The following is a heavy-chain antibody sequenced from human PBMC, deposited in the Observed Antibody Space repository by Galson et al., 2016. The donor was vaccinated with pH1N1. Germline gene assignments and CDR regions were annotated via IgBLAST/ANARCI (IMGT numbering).Heavy chain of an antibody. CDR1: GFTLSCSA. Sequence: SLRLSCAASGFTLSCSAMNWVRQAPGKGLEWVGRIKSKTDGGTTDYAAPVKGRFTLSRDDSKYTLYLQMNSLKIEDTAVYYCRGLNDNWGQGTLVTVSS. CDR2: IKSKTDGGTT. CDR3: RGLNDN. V-gene: IGHV3-15*01. J-gene: IGHJ4*02. D-gene: IGHD3-16*01.